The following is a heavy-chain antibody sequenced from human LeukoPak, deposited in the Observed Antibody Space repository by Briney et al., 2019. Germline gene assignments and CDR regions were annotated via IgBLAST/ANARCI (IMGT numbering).Heavy chain of an antibody. V-gene: IGHV3-15*01. CDR3: TTEEYSSSWHDFDY. D-gene: IGHD6-13*01. J-gene: IGHJ4*02. CDR2: IKGKTDGGTT. CDR1: GYTFSNAW. Sequence: PGGSLRVSCEASGYTFSNAWMSWVRQAPGKGREWVGRIKGKTDGGTTEYAVPVKGRFTISRDDSKNTLYLQMNSLKTEDTAVYYCTTEEYSSSWHDFDYWGQGTLVTVSS.